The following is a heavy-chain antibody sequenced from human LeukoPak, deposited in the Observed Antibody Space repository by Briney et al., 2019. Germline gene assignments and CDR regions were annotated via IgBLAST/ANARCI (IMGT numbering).Heavy chain of an antibody. CDR3: AREAAATYFDS. Sequence: GGSLRLSCAASGFTFSSNWMSCVRQAPGKGLEWVANINKDGSDQYYVDSVKGRFTISRDNARNSLYLQINSLRAEDTAVYYCAREAAATYFDSWGQGTLVIVSS. D-gene: IGHD6-25*01. CDR1: GFTFSSNW. CDR2: INKDGSDQ. V-gene: IGHV3-7*01. J-gene: IGHJ4*02.